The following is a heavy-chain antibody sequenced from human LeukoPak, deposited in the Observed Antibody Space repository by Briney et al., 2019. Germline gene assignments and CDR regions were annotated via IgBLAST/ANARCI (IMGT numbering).Heavy chain of an antibody. D-gene: IGHD5-24*01. J-gene: IGHJ4*02. Sequence: PGGSLRLSCAASGFIFSSYGMNWVRQAPGKGLEWVSSISGSTAYIYYADSVKGRFTISRDSSKNSLYLQMNSLRVEDTAVYYCARDPRDAYKFFDYWGQGTLVTVSS. V-gene: IGHV3-21*01. CDR3: ARDPRDAYKFFDY. CDR1: GFIFSSYG. CDR2: ISGSTAYI.